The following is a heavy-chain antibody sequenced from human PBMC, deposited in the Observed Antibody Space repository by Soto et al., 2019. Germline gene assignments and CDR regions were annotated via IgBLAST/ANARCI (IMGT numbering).Heavy chain of an antibody. Sequence: EVQLVESGGGLVQPGGSLRLSCAASGFTVSSNYMSWVRQAPGKGLEWVSVIYSGGSTYYADSVKGRFTISRHNSKNTLYLQMNSLRAADTAVYYCARTNYDFWSGYYNSDVYYYMDVWGNGTTVTVSS. CDR3: ARTNYDFWSGYYNSDVYYYMDV. D-gene: IGHD3-3*01. V-gene: IGHV3-53*04. CDR2: IYSGGST. J-gene: IGHJ6*03. CDR1: GFTVSSNY.